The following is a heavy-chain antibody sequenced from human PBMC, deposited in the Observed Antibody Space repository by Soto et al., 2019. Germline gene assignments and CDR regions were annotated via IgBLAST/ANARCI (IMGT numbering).Heavy chain of an antibody. CDR2: IYYSGST. Sequence: SETQSLTCTVSGGSISSSYWSWIRQPPGKGLEWIGYIYYSGSTNYNPSLKSRVTISVDTSKNQFSLKLSSVTAADTAVYYCARLLYVYIGESNRGGYYYMDVWGKGTTVTVSS. J-gene: IGHJ6*03. V-gene: IGHV4-59*08. CDR1: GGSISSSY. CDR3: ARLLYVYIGESNRGGYYYMDV. D-gene: IGHD3-16*02.